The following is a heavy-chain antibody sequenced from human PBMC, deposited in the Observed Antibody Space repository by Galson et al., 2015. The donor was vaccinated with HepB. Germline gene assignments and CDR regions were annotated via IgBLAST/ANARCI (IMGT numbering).Heavy chain of an antibody. CDR2: ISWNSGSI. CDR3: AKGGVYYYDSSGYYPRFYFDY. V-gene: IGHV3-9*01. D-gene: IGHD3-22*01. J-gene: IGHJ4*02. Sequence: SLRLSCAASGFTFDDYAMHWVRQAPGKGLEWVSGISWNSGSIGYADSVKGRFTISRDNAKNSLYLQMNSLRAEDTALYYCAKGGVYYYDSSGYYPRFYFDYWGQGTLVTVSS. CDR1: GFTFDDYA.